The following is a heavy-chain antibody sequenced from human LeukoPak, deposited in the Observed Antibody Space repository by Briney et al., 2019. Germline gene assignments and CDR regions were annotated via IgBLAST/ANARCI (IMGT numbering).Heavy chain of an antibody. D-gene: IGHD4-17*01. Sequence: ASVKVSCKASGYTFIAYYMHWVRQAPGQGLEWMGIVNPTGGSTTYAQKFQGRVTMTRDASTSTVHMELSSLRSEDTAVYYCARGSYGDYKRMDDQGYWGQGTLVTVSA. CDR2: VNPTGGST. CDR3: ARGSYGDYKRMDDQGY. J-gene: IGHJ4*02. V-gene: IGHV1-46*01. CDR1: GYTFIAYY.